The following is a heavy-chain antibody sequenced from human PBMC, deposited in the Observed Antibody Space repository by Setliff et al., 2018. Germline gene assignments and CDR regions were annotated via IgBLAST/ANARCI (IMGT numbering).Heavy chain of an antibody. J-gene: IGHJ6*02. CDR2: VYINGGT. CDR1: GGSITSPYY. Sequence: SETLSLTCTVSGGSITSPYYWSWIRQPAGKGLEWIGRVYINGGTNYNPSLKSRVTISLDTSKNQFSLKLTSVTAADTAVYYCARDQWVRSPPLSFSYGMAVWGQGTTVTVSS. V-gene: IGHV4-4*07. CDR3: ARDQWVRSPPLSFSYGMAV. D-gene: IGHD5-12*01.